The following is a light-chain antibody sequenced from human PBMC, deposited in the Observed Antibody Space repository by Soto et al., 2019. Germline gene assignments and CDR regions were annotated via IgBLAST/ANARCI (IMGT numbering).Light chain of an antibody. CDR3: YQYGSTPPT. Sequence: EIVLTQSPATLSLSPGERATLSCRASQSVSSYLAWYQQKPGQAPRLLIYDASNRATGIPARFSGSGSGTDFTLTISRLENEDFVVFYCYQYGSTPPTFGQGTKVDIK. CDR1: QSVSSY. CDR2: DAS. J-gene: IGKJ1*01. V-gene: IGKV3-11*01.